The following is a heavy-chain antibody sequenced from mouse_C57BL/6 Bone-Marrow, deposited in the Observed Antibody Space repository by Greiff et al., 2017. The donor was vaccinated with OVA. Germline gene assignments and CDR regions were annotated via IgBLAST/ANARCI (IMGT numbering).Heavy chain of an antibody. V-gene: IGHV14-4*01. Sequence: SGAELVRPGASVKLSCTASGFNIKDDYMHWVKQRPEQGLEWIGWIDPENGDTEYASKFQGKATITADTSSNTAYLQLSSLTSEDTAVYYCTTYGYDRYVDVWGTGTTVTVSS. D-gene: IGHD2-2*01. CDR1: GFNIKDDY. CDR3: TTYGYDRYVDV. CDR2: IDPENGDT. J-gene: IGHJ1*03.